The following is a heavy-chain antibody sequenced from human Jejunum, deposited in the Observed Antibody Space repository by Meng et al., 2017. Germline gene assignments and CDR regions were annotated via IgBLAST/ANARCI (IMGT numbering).Heavy chain of an antibody. J-gene: IGHJ4*02. V-gene: IGHV1-46*01. CDR3: ARASRVLGGFDY. CDR2: INTSVGYT. CDR1: GYTFTNYY. Sequence: QVQLVQSGAEVKKPGDSVKVSCKASGYTFTNYYMHWVRQAPGQGLEWMGIINTSVGYTSHAQKFQGRVTMTRDTSTSTVHMEVSSLRSADTAVYYCARASRVLGGFDYWGQGTLVTVSS. D-gene: IGHD3-16*01.